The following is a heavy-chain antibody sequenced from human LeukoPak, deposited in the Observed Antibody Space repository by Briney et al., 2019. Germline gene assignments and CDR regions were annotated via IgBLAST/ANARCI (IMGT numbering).Heavy chain of an antibody. CDR2: INPGGGST. D-gene: IGHD2-8*01. CDR1: GYTFTSYY. V-gene: IGHV1-46*01. J-gene: IGHJ6*03. CDR3: ARGGLRVMVYRLYYMDV. Sequence: ASVKVSCKASGYTFTSYYMHWVRQAPGQGLEWMGIINPGGGSTSYAQKFQGRVTMTRDTSISTAYMELTRLRSDDTAVYYCARGGLRVMVYRLYYMDVWGKGTTVTVSS.